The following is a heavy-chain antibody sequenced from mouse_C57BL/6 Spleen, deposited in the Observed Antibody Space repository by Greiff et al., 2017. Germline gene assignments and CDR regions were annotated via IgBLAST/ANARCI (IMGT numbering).Heavy chain of an antibody. V-gene: IGHV1-69*01. CDR3: ARKDYYGSSYGWFAY. CDR2: IDPSDSYT. J-gene: IGHJ3*01. Sequence: QVQLQQPGAELVMPGASVKLSCKASGYTFTSYWMHWVKQRPGQGLEWIGEIDPSDSYTNYNQKFKGKSTLTVDKSSSTAYMQLSSLTSEDSAVXYCARKDYYGSSYGWFAYWGQGTLVTVSA. D-gene: IGHD1-1*01. CDR1: GYTFTSYW.